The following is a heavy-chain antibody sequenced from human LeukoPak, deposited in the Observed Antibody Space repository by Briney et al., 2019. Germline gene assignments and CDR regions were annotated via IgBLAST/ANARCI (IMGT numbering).Heavy chain of an antibody. V-gene: IGHV4-59*08. CDR2: IYNSGTT. CDR3: SRGKGVGTNPLHY. D-gene: IGHD1/OR15-1a*01. CDR1: GGSINNYY. Sequence: SETLSLTCTVSGGSINNYYWSWIRQPPGKGLEWIAYIYNSGTTNYNPSLKSRVTISLDTSKKQFSLKLTSVTASDTAVYYCSRGKGVGTNPLHYWGQGTLVTVSS. J-gene: IGHJ4*02.